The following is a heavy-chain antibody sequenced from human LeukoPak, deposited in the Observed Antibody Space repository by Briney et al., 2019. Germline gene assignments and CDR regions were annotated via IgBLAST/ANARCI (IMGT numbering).Heavy chain of an antibody. J-gene: IGHJ4*02. CDR1: GFTFSTFW. V-gene: IGHV3-7*01. CDR3: ARGGTFVSDY. Sequence: GGSLRLSCAASGFTFSTFWMSWVRQAPGKGLEWVANIKEDGSEKYYVDSMKGRFTVSGDNAKNSLYLQMDSLRAEDTAVYYCARGGTFVSDYWGQGTLVTVSS. CDR2: IKEDGSEK. D-gene: IGHD1-1*01.